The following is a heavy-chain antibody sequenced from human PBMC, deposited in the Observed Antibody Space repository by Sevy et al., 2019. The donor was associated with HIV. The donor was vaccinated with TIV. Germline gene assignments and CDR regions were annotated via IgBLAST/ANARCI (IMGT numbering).Heavy chain of an antibody. D-gene: IGHD2-2*01. Sequence: GGSLRLSCAASGFTFSSYGMHWVRQAPGKGLEWVAVIWYDGSNKYYADSVKGRFTISRDNSKNTLYLQMNSLRAEDTAVYYCARGSETDIVVVPAARKKSYYYYGMDVWGQGTTVTVSS. V-gene: IGHV3-33*01. CDR3: ARGSETDIVVVPAARKKSYYYYGMDV. CDR1: GFTFSSYG. CDR2: IWYDGSNK. J-gene: IGHJ6*02.